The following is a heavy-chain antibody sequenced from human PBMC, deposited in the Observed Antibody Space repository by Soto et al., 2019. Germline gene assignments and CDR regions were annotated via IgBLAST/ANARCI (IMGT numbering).Heavy chain of an antibody. CDR3: VRIRYQLPSSVLWLDP. V-gene: IGHV4-34*01. D-gene: IGHD3-16*01. J-gene: IGHJ5*02. CDR1: GSFLSESY. CDR2: INHVGGT. Sequence: PSATLFLTCAVYGSFLSESYSTWFRQPPGKGLEWIGEINHVGGTNYNPSLKSRVTMSVDTSQNQFSLRLISVTAADTAMYFCVRIRYQLPSSVLWLDPWGQGTPVTVSS.